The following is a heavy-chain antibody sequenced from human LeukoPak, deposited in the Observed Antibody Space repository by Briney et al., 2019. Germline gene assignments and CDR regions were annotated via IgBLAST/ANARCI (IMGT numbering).Heavy chain of an antibody. CDR2: ISGSGGST. J-gene: IGHJ4*02. CDR3: AKDLLLWFGELLLVGFDY. V-gene: IGHV3-23*01. Sequence: PGGSLRLSCAASGFTFNAYAIHWVRQAPGKGLEWVSAISGSGGSTYYADSVKGRFTISRDNSKNTLYLQMNSLRAEDTAVYYCAKDLLLWFGELLLVGFDYWGQGTLVTVSS. CDR1: GFTFNAYA. D-gene: IGHD3-10*01.